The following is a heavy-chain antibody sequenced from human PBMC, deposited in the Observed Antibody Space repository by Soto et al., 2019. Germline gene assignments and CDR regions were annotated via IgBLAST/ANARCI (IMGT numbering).Heavy chain of an antibody. CDR1: GFTFNTHC. Sequence: EVQLVESGGGVVQPGGSLRLSCTASGFTFNTHCMHWVRQAPGKGLVWVSRIYFDGITTNYADSVKGRLTGSRDNAKNTVYLHVNTLRDEDTAVYYCARGGAMGVDYWGQGTLVTVSS. CDR3: ARGGAMGVDY. V-gene: IGHV3-74*01. CDR2: IYFDGITT. D-gene: IGHD1-26*01. J-gene: IGHJ4*02.